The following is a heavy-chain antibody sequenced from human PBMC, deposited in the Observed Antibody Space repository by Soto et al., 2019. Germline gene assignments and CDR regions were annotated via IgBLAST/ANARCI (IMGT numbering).Heavy chain of an antibody. CDR2: IYPGDSDT. CDR1: GYSFTSYW. V-gene: IGHV5-51*01. Sequence: GESLKISCKGSGYSFTSYWIGWVRQMPGKGLEWMGIIYPGDSDTRYSPSFQGLVTFSADKSINTAYAQWSSLKASDTALYYCARHVGGRDYYYGIDVWGQGTTVTVSS. CDR3: ARHVGGRDYYYGIDV. J-gene: IGHJ6*02.